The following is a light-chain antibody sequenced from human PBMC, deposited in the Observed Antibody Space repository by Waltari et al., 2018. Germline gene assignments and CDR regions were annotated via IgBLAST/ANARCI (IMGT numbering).Light chain of an antibody. J-gene: IGKJ2*01. CDR2: GAS. CDR1: QSIGTF. Sequence: DIQMTQSPSSLSASVGDRVTITCRASQSIGTFLIWYQQKPGTAPKVLIYGASSLQSGVPSRFSGSGSGTDFTLTISSLHPEDFATYYCQQSYSAPRTFGQGTKLEIK. CDR3: QQSYSAPRT. V-gene: IGKV1-39*01.